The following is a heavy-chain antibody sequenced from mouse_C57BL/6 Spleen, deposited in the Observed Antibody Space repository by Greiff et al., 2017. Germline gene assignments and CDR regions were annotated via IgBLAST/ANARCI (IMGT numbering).Heavy chain of an antibody. CDR3: ARATTVVPDY. CDR1: GFTFSDYG. CDR2: ISSGSSTI. Sequence: EVKLVESGGGLVKPGGSLKLSCAASGFTFSDYGMHWVRQAPEKGLEWVAYISSGSSTIYYADTVKGRFTISRDNAKNTLFLQMTSLRSEDTAMYYCARATTVVPDYWGQGTTRTVSS. J-gene: IGHJ2*01. V-gene: IGHV5-17*01. D-gene: IGHD1-1*01.